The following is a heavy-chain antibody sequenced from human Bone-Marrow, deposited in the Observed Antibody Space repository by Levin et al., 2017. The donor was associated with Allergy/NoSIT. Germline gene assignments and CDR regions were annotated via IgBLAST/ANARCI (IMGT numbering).Heavy chain of an antibody. D-gene: IGHD3-10*01. CDR1: GFTFSSYW. V-gene: IGHV3-74*01. J-gene: IGHJ4*02. Sequence: ASVKVSCAASGFTFSSYWMHWVRQAPGKGLVWVSRINSDGSITSYADSVKGRFTISRDNAKNTLYLQMNSLRAEDTAVYYCARGYHYGSGTPDYWGQGTLVTVSS. CDR3: ARGYHYGSGTPDY. CDR2: INSDGSIT.